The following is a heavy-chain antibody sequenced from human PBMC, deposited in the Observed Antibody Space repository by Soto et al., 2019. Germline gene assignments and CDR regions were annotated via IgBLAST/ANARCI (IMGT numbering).Heavy chain of an antibody. D-gene: IGHD3-22*01. Sequence: ASVKVSCKASGDTFSTYTITWVRQAPGQGLEWMGGIIPRSGTSNYAQKFQGRVTITADESTSTAYMELSSLRSEDTAVYYCARNYYDSSGYRHYYYYYGMDVWGQGTTVTVSS. CDR3: ARNYYDSSGYRHYYYYYGMDV. CDR2: IIPRSGTS. J-gene: IGHJ6*02. CDR1: GDTFSTYT. V-gene: IGHV1-69*13.